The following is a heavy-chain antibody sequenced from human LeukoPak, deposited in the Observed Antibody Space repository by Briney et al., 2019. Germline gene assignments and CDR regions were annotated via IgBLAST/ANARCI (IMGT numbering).Heavy chain of an antibody. CDR1: GYTFTGYF. Sequence: SVNVSCKASGYTFTGYFMHWVRQAPGQGLDWMGWINPNSGGTNYAQKFQGRVTMTRDTSVSTAYMEQSRLRSDDTAVYYCASSIVYCSSTSCYFNWGQGTLVTVSS. D-gene: IGHD2-2*01. J-gene: IGHJ4*02. CDR3: ASSIVYCSSTSCYFN. CDR2: INPNSGGT. V-gene: IGHV1-2*02.